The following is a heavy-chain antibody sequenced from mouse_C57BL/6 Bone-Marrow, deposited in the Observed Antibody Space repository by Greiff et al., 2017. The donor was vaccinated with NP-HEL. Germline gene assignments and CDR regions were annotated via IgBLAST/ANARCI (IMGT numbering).Heavy chain of an antibody. CDR3: ARGYGIPFAY. D-gene: IGHD2-1*01. CDR1: GFTFSSYG. J-gene: IGHJ3*01. Sequence: VQLKESGGDLVKPGGSLKLSCAASGFTFSSYGMSWVRQTPDKRLEWVATISSGGSYTYYPDSVKGRFTISRDNAKNTLYLQMSSLKSEDTAMYYCARGYGIPFAYWGQGTLVTVSA. CDR2: ISSGGSYT. V-gene: IGHV5-6*01.